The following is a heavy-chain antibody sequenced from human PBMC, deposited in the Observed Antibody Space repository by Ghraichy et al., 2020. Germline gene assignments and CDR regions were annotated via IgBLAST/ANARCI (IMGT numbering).Heavy chain of an antibody. Sequence: SETLSLTCAVYGGSFSGYYWSWIRQPPGKGLEWIGEINHSGSTNYNPSLKSRVTISVDTSKNQFSLKLSSVTAADTAVYYCARGGRGARGYSYGSSMGPQYWGQGTLVTVSS. CDR2: INHSGST. V-gene: IGHV4-34*01. CDR3: ARGGRGARGYSYGSSMGPQY. CDR1: GGSFSGYY. J-gene: IGHJ4*02. D-gene: IGHD5-18*01.